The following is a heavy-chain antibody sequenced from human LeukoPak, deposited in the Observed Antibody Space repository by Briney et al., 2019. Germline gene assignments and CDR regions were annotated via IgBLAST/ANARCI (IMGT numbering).Heavy chain of an antibody. J-gene: IGHJ6*02. CDR3: ARGRTYYDILTGHYYYYGMDV. CDR1: GYTFTSYD. V-gene: IGHV1-8*01. CDR2: MSPNSGNT. D-gene: IGHD3-9*01. Sequence: GASVKVSCKASGYTFTSYDINWVRQATGQGLEWMGWMSPNSGNTGYAQKFQGRVTMTRNTSISTAYMELSSLRSEDTAVYYCARGRTYYDILTGHYYYYGMDVWGQGTTVTVSS.